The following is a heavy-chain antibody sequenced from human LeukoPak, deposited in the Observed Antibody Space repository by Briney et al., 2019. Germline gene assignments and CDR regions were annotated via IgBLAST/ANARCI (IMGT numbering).Heavy chain of an antibody. CDR2: IYSGGST. D-gene: IGHD4-17*01. CDR1: GFTVSSNY. V-gene: IGHV3-53*01. Sequence: GGSLRLSCAASGFTVSSNYMSWVRQAPGKGLEWVSVIYSGGSTYYADSVKGRFTISRDNSKNTLYLQMNSLRAEDTAVYYCARDRLHYGEYEKTFDYWGQGTLVTVSS. CDR3: ARDRLHYGEYEKTFDY. J-gene: IGHJ4*02.